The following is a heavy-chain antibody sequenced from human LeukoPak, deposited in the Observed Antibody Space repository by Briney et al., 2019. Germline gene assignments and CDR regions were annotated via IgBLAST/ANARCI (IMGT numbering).Heavy chain of an antibody. V-gene: IGHV3-53*01. Sequence: QPGGSLRLSCTVSAFTVSRNSMSWVRQAPGKGLEWVSFIYSGSTHYSDSVKGRFTISRDNSKNTLYLQMNSLRAEDTAVYYCAKRIQSAMATGYWGQGTLVTVSS. D-gene: IGHD5-18*01. CDR2: IYSGST. J-gene: IGHJ4*02. CDR1: AFTVSRNS. CDR3: AKRIQSAMATGY.